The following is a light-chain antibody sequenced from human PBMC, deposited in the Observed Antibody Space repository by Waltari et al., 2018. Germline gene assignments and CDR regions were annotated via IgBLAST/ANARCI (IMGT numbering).Light chain of an antibody. CDR1: QSVSRA. CDR2: GAS. Sequence: EIVFTHSPGTLSLSPGERATFSCRASQSVSRALAWYHQKPGQAPRLLIYGASNRATGIPDRFSGSGSGTEFSLTISRLDPEDVAVYYCQHYERLPATFGQGTKVEIK. J-gene: IGKJ1*01. CDR3: QHYERLPAT. V-gene: IGKV3-20*01.